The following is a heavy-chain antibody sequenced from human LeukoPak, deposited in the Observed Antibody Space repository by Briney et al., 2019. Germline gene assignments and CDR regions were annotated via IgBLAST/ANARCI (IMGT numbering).Heavy chain of an antibody. CDR1: GYTFTGYY. D-gene: IGHD2-21*01. Sequence: ASVKVSCKASGYTFTGYYMHWVRQAPGQGLEWMGWINPNSGGTNYAQKFQGRVTMTRDTSISTAYMELSRLRSDDTAVYYCARAIGDFLEYYSDYWGQGTLVTVSS. CDR2: INPNSGGT. V-gene: IGHV1-2*02. CDR3: ARAIGDFLEYYSDY. J-gene: IGHJ4*02.